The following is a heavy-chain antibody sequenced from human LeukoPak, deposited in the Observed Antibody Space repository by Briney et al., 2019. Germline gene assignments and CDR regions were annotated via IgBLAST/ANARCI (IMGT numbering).Heavy chain of an antibody. Sequence: GGSLRLSCAASGFTFSPHYMDWARQSPGQGLEWVGLIRNKADGYTTIYAASVKGRFTISRDDSKNSVNLQMDSLKTEDTAVYYCGDLGSAGTDHWGQGTLVTVSS. D-gene: IGHD3-10*01. J-gene: IGHJ4*02. CDR1: GFTFSPHY. CDR2: IRNKADGYTT. CDR3: GDLGSAGTDH. V-gene: IGHV3-72*01.